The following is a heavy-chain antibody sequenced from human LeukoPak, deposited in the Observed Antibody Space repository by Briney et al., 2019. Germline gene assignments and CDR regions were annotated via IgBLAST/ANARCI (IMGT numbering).Heavy chain of an antibody. J-gene: IGHJ6*04. CDR1: GYTFTGYY. D-gene: IGHD4-17*01. CDR2: INPNSGGT. Sequence: ASVKVSCKASGYTFTGYYMHWVRQAPGQGLEWMGWINPNSGGTNYAQKFQGRVTMTRDTSISTAYMELSRLRSDDTAVYYCARDFEGYDYGDFSPLDVWGKGTTVTVSS. CDR3: ARDFEGYDYGDFSPLDV. V-gene: IGHV1-2*02.